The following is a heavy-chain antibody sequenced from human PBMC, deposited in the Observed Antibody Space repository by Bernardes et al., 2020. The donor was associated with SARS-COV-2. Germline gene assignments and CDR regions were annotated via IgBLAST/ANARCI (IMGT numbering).Heavy chain of an antibody. V-gene: IGHV3-33*01. D-gene: IGHD3-9*01. CDR1: GFTFSSYG. CDR2: IWDDGSNK. Sequence: SLRLSFAASGFTFSSYGMHWVCHAPGKGLEWAAVIWDDGSNKYYADSVQGRFTISIDNSNNTLYLQINSLRAEDTAVYYCARGPIQVLHKNYDILTGYYPSRSYYYYYYGMDVWRQGTTVTVSS. J-gene: IGHJ6*01. CDR3: ARGPIQVLHKNYDILTGYYPSRSYYYYYYGMDV.